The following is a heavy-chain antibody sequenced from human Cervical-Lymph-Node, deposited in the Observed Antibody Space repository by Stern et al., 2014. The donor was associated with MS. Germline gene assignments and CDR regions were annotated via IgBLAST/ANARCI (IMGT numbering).Heavy chain of an antibody. D-gene: IGHD2-15*01. CDR3: ARDKVDCSSGSCHPPFFDS. CDR2: IYAGDSET. Sequence: EVQLVESGAEVKKPGESLNISCKGSGYHFPSYWIAWVRQMPGKGLEWMGIIYAGDSETSYSPSFQGQVTISADKSASTAYLQWSSLKASDTAMYYCARDKVDCSSGSCHPPFFDSWGQGTLVTVSS. V-gene: IGHV5-51*01. J-gene: IGHJ4*02. CDR1: GYHFPSYW.